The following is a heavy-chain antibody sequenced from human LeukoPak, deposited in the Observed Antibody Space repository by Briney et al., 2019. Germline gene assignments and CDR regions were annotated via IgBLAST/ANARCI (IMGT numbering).Heavy chain of an antibody. Sequence: PGGSLRLSCAASGFTFSNYAMHWVRQAPGKGLEWVAVISYDGSYEDYKDSVKGRFTISRDKSKDTLYLQMNSLRVEDTAVYYCARGARKGDDYGGFFDYWGQGTLVTVSS. CDR2: ISYDGSYE. CDR1: GFTFSNYA. CDR3: ARGARKGDDYGGFFDY. D-gene: IGHD4-23*01. J-gene: IGHJ4*02. V-gene: IGHV3-30*04.